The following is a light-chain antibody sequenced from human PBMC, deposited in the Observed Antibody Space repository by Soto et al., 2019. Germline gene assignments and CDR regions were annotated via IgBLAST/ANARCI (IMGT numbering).Light chain of an antibody. V-gene: IGLV1-40*01. CDR2: GYT. CDR3: AAWDDSLSGHVV. CDR1: SSNIGSNYD. J-gene: IGLJ2*01. Sequence: QSVLTQPPSVSGAPGQTVTISCAGTSSNIGSNYDVHWYQHLPGTAPKILIFGYTNRPSGVPDRFSGSKSGTSAALAISGLQSEDESIFYCAAWDDSLSGHVVFGGGTKLTVL.